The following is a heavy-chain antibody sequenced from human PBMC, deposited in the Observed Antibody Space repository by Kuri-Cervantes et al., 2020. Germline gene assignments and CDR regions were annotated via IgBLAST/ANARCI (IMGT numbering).Heavy chain of an antibody. V-gene: IGHV4-4*07. Sequence: SQTLSLTCADYGGSSSGYYWSWIRQPAGKGLEWIGRIYTSGSTNYNPSLKSRVTMSVDTSKNQFSLKLSSVTAADTAVYYCAREVDVWGQGTTVTVSS. J-gene: IGHJ6*02. CDR2: IYTSGST. CDR1: GGSSSGYY. CDR3: AREVDV.